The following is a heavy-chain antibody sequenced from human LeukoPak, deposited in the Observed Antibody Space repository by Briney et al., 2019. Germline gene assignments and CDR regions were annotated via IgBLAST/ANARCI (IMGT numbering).Heavy chain of an antibody. D-gene: IGHD6-13*01. CDR1: GFTFSSYW. CDR3: ARDPYSSSWSYGMDV. Sequence: GGSLRLSCAASGFTFSSYWMSWVRQAPGKGLEWVANIKEDGSVKYYVDSVKGRFTISRDNAQTSLYLQMSSLRAEDTAVYYCARDPYSSSWSYGMDVWGQGTTVTVSS. V-gene: IGHV3-7*05. J-gene: IGHJ6*02. CDR2: IKEDGSVK.